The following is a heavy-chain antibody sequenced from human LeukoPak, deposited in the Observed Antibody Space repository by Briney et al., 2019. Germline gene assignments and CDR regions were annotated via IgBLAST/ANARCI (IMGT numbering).Heavy chain of an antibody. CDR3: ARSVVAIRYY. CDR2: LNWIGGSI. CDR1: GFTFADYG. D-gene: IGHD2-15*01. V-gene: IGHV3-20*04. Sequence: GGSLRLSCAASGFTFADYGMSWVRQAPGKGLGWVSGLNWIGGSIGYAASVKGRFTISRANAKNSLYWQMNSMRSEDTTWYYCARSVVAIRYYWGQGTLGTVSP. J-gene: IGHJ4*02.